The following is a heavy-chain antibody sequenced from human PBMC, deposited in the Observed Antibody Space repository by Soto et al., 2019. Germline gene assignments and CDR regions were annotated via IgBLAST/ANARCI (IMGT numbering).Heavy chain of an antibody. CDR3: ARVRKSYSTYQNYYMDV. CDR2: IKEYGSEK. Sequence: EVQLVESGGGLVQPGGSLRLSCTTSGFSFGFYWMSWVRQAPGKGLEWVANIKEYGSEKYSVESLKGRFTISRDNAKNSLFLQMNSVIAEDTAVYYCARVRKSYSTYQNYYMDVWGRGTTVTVSS. D-gene: IGHD4-4*01. V-gene: IGHV3-7*01. J-gene: IGHJ6*03. CDR1: GFSFGFYW.